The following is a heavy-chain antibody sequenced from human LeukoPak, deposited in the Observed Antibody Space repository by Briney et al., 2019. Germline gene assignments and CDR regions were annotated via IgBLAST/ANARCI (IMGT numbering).Heavy chain of an antibody. J-gene: IGHJ4*02. V-gene: IGHV4-59*01. CDR3: AKVRDTNGYFYYLDS. CDR1: GASISTYY. CDR2: ISYSGGT. D-gene: IGHD3-22*01. Sequence: SETLSLTCTVSGASISTYYWSWIRQPPGKGLEWIGYISYSGGTNYNPSLKSRVSTSMDTSKNQFSLRLSSATAADTAVFYCAKVRDTNGYFYYLDSWGQGTLVTVSS.